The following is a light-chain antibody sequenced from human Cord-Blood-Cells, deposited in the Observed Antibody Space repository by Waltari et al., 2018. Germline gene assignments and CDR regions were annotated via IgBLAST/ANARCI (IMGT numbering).Light chain of an antibody. V-gene: IGLV1-47*01. CDR2: RNN. J-gene: IGLJ3*02. CDR1: SSNIGSNY. CDR3: AAWDDSLSGHWV. Sequence: QSVLTQPPSASGTPGQRVTISCSGSSSNIGSNYVYWYQQLPGTAPKLLIYRNNQRPSGVPDRFSGSKSGTPASLAISGLRSEDEADYYCAAWDDSLSGHWVFGGGTKLTVL.